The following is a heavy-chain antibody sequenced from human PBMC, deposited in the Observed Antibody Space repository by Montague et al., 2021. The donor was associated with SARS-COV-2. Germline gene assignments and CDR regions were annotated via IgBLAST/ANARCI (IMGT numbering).Heavy chain of an antibody. Sequence: CAISGDSVSSPSASWNWIRQSPSRGLEWLGRTYYRSRWRSQYPGSLESRITISGDTSKNQFSLQLNSVTPEDTAVYYCASAFYGDHWAFDVWGQGTMVTVSS. CDR3: ASAFYGDHWAFDV. J-gene: IGHJ3*01. D-gene: IGHD3-3*02. CDR2: TYYRSRWRS. V-gene: IGHV6-1*01. CDR1: GDSVSSPSAS.